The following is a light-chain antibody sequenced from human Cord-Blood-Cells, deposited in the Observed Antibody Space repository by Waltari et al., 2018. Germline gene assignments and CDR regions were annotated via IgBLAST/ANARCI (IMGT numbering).Light chain of an antibody. CDR2: GAS. Sequence: EIVMTQSQATPSVSPGERPTLSGRASQSVSSNLAWYQQKPGQAPRLPIYGASTWASGIPSRFSGSGSGTEFTLTISSLQSEDFAVYYCQQYNSWPPYTFGQGTKLEIK. CDR1: QSVSSN. J-gene: IGKJ2*01. V-gene: IGKV3-15*01. CDR3: QQYNSWPPYT.